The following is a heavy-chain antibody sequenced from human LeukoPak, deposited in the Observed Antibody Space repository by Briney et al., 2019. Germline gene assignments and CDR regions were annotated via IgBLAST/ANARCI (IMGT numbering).Heavy chain of an antibody. CDR3: AKDIGSSGYYYPDY. Sequence: GGSLRLSCAASGFTFDDYAMHWVRQAPGKGLEWVSGINWNSGSIGYADSVKGRFTISRDNAKNSLYLQMNSLRAEDTALYYCAKDIGSSGYYYPDYWGQGTLATVSS. CDR2: INWNSGSI. V-gene: IGHV3-9*01. J-gene: IGHJ4*02. CDR1: GFTFDDYA. D-gene: IGHD3-22*01.